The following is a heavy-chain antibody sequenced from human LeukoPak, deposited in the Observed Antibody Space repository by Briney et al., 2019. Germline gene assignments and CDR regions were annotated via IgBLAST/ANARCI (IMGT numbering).Heavy chain of an antibody. Sequence: ASVKVSCKASGYTFTSYGMRWVRQAPGQGLEWMGWISAYNGNTSYAQKLQGRVTMTTDTSTSTAYMELRSLRSDDTAVYYCARDRDIVLRVYGSFYYYGMDVWGQGTTVTVSS. CDR3: ARDRDIVLRVYGSFYYYGMDV. CDR2: ISAYNGNT. CDR1: GYTFTSYG. J-gene: IGHJ6*02. V-gene: IGHV1-18*01. D-gene: IGHD2-8*01.